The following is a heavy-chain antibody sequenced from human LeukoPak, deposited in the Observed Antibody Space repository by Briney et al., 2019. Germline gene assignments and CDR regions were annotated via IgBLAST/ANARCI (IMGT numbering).Heavy chain of an antibody. Sequence: PSETLSLTCTVSGGSISSSSYYWGWIRQPPGKGLEWIGSIYYSGGTYYNPSLKSRVTISVDTSKNQFSLKLSSVTAADTAVYYCARHLSDFKAFDIWGQGTMVTVSS. V-gene: IGHV4-39*01. J-gene: IGHJ3*02. CDR2: IYYSGGT. CDR3: ARHLSDFKAFDI. CDR1: GGSISSSSYY. D-gene: IGHD3-3*01.